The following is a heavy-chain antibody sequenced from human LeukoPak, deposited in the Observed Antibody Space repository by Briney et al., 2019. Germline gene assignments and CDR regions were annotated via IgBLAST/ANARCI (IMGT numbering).Heavy chain of an antibody. Sequence: ASETLSLTCTVSGGSISSSGYYWGWIRQPPGKGLEWIGSIYYSGSTYYNPSLKSRVSISVDTSKNQFSLKLSSVTAADTAVYYCARGHCTNGVCSRFDYWGQGTLVTVSS. CDR1: GGSISSSGYY. D-gene: IGHD2-8*01. J-gene: IGHJ4*02. CDR3: ARGHCTNGVCSRFDY. V-gene: IGHV4-39*07. CDR2: IYYSGST.